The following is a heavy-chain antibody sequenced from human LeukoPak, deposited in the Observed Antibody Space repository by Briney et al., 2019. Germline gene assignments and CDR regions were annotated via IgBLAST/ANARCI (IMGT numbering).Heavy chain of an antibody. CDR2: ISGSGGST. J-gene: IGHJ6*03. Sequence: GGSLRLSCAASGFTFSSYGMSWVRQAPGKGLEWVSAISGSGGSTYYADSVKGRFTIPRDNSKNTLYLQMNSLRAEDTAVYYCAKVGYGSGSYPYYYYMDVWGKGTTVTISS. CDR1: GFTFSSYG. V-gene: IGHV3-23*01. D-gene: IGHD3-10*01. CDR3: AKVGYGSGSYPYYYYMDV.